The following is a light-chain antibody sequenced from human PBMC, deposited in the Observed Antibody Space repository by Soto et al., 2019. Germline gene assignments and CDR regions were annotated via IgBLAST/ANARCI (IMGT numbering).Light chain of an antibody. Sequence: EIVLTQSPATLSLSPGERATLSCRASQSVSSYLAWYQQKPGQAPRLLIYDASNRATGIPARFSGRGSGTDFTLTISSLEPEDFAVYYCQQRSNSSWTFGQGTKVEIK. CDR3: QQRSNSSWT. CDR1: QSVSSY. CDR2: DAS. V-gene: IGKV3-11*01. J-gene: IGKJ1*01.